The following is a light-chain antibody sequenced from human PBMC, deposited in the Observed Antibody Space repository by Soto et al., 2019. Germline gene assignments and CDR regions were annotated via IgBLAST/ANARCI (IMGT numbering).Light chain of an antibody. V-gene: IGKV3-11*01. J-gene: IGKJ5*01. CDR2: DAS. Sequence: EVVLTQSPATLSLSPGERATLSCRASESVGSFLAWYRQIPGQAPRLLIYDASNRATGIPDRFSGGGSGTDFTLTISSLEPEDFALYYCQQRSNLPPTFGQGTRLEI. CDR3: QQRSNLPPT. CDR1: ESVGSF.